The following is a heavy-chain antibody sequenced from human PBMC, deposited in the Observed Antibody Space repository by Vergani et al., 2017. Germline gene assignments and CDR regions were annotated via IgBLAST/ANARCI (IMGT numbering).Heavy chain of an antibody. CDR1: GFTFNRYG. CDR2: VLFDGSNE. D-gene: IGHD2-21*01. CDR3: AKDLAYCHEGSCAL. V-gene: IGHV3-30*02. J-gene: IGHJ4*02. Sequence: QVQLVQSGGGVVQPGGSLRLSCVASGFTFNRYGMQWVRQAPGKGLEWVAYVLFDGSNEYYADSVKGRFIVSSDNSNDALYLQMNSLRTDDTGVYYCAKDLAYCHEGSCALWGQGSVVTVSS.